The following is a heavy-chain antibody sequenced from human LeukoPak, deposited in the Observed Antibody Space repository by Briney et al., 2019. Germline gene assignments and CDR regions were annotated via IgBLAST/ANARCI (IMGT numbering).Heavy chain of an antibody. CDR1: GGSISSSNW. D-gene: IGHD3-22*01. CDR2: INRSGST. J-gene: IGHJ4*02. Sequence: SGTLSLTCAVSGGSISSSNWWSWVRQPPGKGLEWIGEINRSGSTNYNPSLKSRVTISVDTSKNQFSLKLSSVTAADTAVYYCARPADYYDSSGLFDYWGQGTLVTVSS. CDR3: ARPADYYDSSGLFDY. V-gene: IGHV4-4*02.